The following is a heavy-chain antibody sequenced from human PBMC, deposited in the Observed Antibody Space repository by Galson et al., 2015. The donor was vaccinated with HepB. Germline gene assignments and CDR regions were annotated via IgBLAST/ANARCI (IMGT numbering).Heavy chain of an antibody. V-gene: IGHV5-51*01. CDR3: ARHVSWVVGATTGFDY. J-gene: IGHJ4*02. CDR1: GYSFTSYW. CDR2: IYPGDSDT. D-gene: IGHD1-26*01. Sequence: QSGAEVKKPGESLRISCKGSGYSFTSYWIGWVRQMPGKGLEWMGIIYPGDSDTRYSPSFQGQVTISADKSISTAYLQWSSLKASDTAMYYCARHVSWVVGATTGFDYWGQGTLVTVSS.